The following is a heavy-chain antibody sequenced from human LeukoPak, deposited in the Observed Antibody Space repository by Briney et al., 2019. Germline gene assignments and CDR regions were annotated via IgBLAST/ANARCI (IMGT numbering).Heavy chain of an antibody. V-gene: IGHV4-34*01. D-gene: IGHD3-10*01. CDR1: GGSFSGYY. CDR2: INHSGST. Sequence: PSETLSLTCAVYGGSFSGYYWSWIRQPPGKGLEWIGEINHSGSTNYNPSLKGRVTISVDTSKNQFSLKLSSVTAADTAVYYCARAPGRGVVGTMVRRTSGRNWFDPWGQGTLVTVSS. CDR3: ARAPGRGVVGTMVRRTSGRNWFDP. J-gene: IGHJ5*02.